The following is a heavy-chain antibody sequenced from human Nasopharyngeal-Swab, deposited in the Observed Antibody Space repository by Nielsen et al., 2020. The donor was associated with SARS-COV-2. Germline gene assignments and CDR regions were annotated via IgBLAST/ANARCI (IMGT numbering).Heavy chain of an antibody. D-gene: IGHD6-13*01. J-gene: IGHJ4*02. CDR2: INTNTGNP. V-gene: IGHV7-4-1*02. CDR3: ARAAAGTLSDY. Sequence: ASVTVSCKASGYTFTSYAMSWVQQAPGQGLEWMGWINTNTGNPTYAQGFTGRFVFSLDTSVSTAYLQISSLKAEDTAVYYCARAAAGTLSDYWGQGTLVTVSS. CDR1: GYTFTSYA.